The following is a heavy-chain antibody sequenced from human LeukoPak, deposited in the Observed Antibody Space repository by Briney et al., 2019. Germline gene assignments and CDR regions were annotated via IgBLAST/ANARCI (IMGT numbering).Heavy chain of an antibody. CDR3: ARVRKLRTRGVMDPLDY. CDR2: IIYDGTT. J-gene: IGHJ4*02. CDR1: GGSFTGYY. D-gene: IGHD3-10*01. V-gene: IGHV4-34*12. Sequence: SETLSLTCAVSGGSFTGYYWSWIRQAPGKGLEWIGEIIYDGTTKYSPSLKSRVTISVDTSKSQFSLNLSSVTAADTAVYFCARVRKLRTRGVMDPLDYWGQGTLVTVSS.